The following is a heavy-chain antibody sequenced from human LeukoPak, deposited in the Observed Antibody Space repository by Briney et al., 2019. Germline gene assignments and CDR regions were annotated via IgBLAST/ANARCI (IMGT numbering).Heavy chain of an antibody. CDR3: ASVGYSSSRRAYYYYYMDV. CDR2: IYTSGST. V-gene: IGHV4-4*09. J-gene: IGHJ6*03. Sequence: SETLSLTCSVSDGSISSYYWSWIRQPPGKGLEWIGYIYTSGSTNYNPSLKSRVTISVDTSKNQFSLKLSSVTAADTAVYYCASVGYSSSRRAYYYYYMDVWGKGTTVTVSS. D-gene: IGHD6-13*01. CDR1: DGSISSYY.